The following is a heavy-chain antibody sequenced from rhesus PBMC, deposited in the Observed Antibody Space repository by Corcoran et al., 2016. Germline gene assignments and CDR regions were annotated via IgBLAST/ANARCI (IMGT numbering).Heavy chain of an antibody. CDR1: GGSISSNY. CDR2: IYGSSGRT. Sequence: QVQLQELGPGLVKPSETLSLTCAVSGGSISSNYWSWFRQPPGKVLDWIGYIYGSSGRTYYNPSLKSRVTISTATSKNQFSLKLSSVTAADTAVYYCASGIQRVQTRGQGVLITVSS. CDR3: ASGIQRVQT. V-gene: IGHV4-160*01. J-gene: IGHJ4*01. D-gene: IGHD5-42*01.